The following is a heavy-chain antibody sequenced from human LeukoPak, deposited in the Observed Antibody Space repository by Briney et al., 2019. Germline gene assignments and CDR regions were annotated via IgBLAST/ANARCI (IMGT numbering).Heavy chain of an antibody. CDR2: INWNGGST. D-gene: IGHD3-22*01. V-gene: IGHV3-20*04. CDR1: GFTFDDYG. J-gene: IGHJ6*02. Sequence: GGSLRLSCAASGFTFDDYGMSWVRQAPGKGLEWVSGINWNGGSTGYADSVKGRFTISRDNAKNSLYLQMNSLRAEDTALYYCARPLKHDSSGYYPSLPGGYYYGMDVWGQGTTVTVSS. CDR3: ARPLKHDSSGYYPSLPGGYYYGMDV.